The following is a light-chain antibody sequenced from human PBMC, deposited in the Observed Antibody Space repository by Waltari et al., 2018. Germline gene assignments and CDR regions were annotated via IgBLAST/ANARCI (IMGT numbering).Light chain of an antibody. J-gene: IGKJ1*01. CDR1: QSISSW. CDR3: QDYSSFWT. V-gene: IGKV1-5*03. Sequence: DIQMTQSPSTLSASVGDRVTITCRASQSISSWLAWYQQEPGKAPKLLIYKASTLESGVPSSVSGSGSGTEFTLTISSLQPDDFATYYCQDYSSFWTFGQGTKVEIK. CDR2: KAS.